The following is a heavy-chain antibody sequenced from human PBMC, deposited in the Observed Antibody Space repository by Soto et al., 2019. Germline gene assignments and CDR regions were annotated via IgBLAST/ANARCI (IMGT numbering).Heavy chain of an antibody. Sequence: ASVKVSCKASGGTFSSYAISWVRQAPGQGLEWMGGIIPIFGTANYAQKFQGRVTITADESTSTAYMELSSLRSEDTAVYYCARELGSLGYCSGGSCYSGYFQHWGQGTLVTVSS. D-gene: IGHD2-15*01. CDR2: IIPIFGTA. J-gene: IGHJ1*01. CDR1: GGTFSSYA. CDR3: ARELGSLGYCSGGSCYSGYFQH. V-gene: IGHV1-69*13.